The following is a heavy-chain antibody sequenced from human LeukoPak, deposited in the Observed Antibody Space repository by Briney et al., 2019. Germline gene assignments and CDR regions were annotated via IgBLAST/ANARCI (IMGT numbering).Heavy chain of an antibody. CDR3: AKSRPGFAYGVVPDC. J-gene: IGHJ4*02. V-gene: IGHV3-23*01. CDR2: ITGTGTRT. D-gene: IGHD4/OR15-4a*01. Sequence: GGSLRLSCAASGFTFSSYAMSWVRQAPGKGLEWVSSITGTGTRTYDADSVKGRFTISRDISKNTLYLQMNSLGVEDTAVYYCAKSRPGFAYGVVPDCWGQGTLVTVSS. CDR1: GFTFSSYA.